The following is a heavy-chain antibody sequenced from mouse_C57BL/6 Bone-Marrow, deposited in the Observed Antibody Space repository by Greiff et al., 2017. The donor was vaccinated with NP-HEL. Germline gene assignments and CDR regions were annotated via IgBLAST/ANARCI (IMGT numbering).Heavy chain of an antibody. CDR1: GFSLTSYG. Sequence: VQLLESGPGLVQPSQSLSITCTVSGFSLTSYGVHWVRQSPGKGLEWLGVIWSGGSTAYNAAFLYRLSISKDNSKSQVFFKMNSLQADDTAIYYCARYDGYYPYYAMDYWGQGTSVTVSS. J-gene: IGHJ4*01. D-gene: IGHD2-3*01. V-gene: IGHV2-2*01. CDR3: ARYDGYYPYYAMDY. CDR2: IWSGGST.